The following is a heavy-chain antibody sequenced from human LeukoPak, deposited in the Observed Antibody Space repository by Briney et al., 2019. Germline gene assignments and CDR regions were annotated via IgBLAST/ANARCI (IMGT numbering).Heavy chain of an antibody. D-gene: IGHD1-26*01. J-gene: IGHJ4*02. CDR1: GGSVSSGSYY. V-gene: IGHV4-61*02. Sequence: SEALSLTCTVSGGSVSSGSYYWSWIRQPAGKGLEWIGRISTSGSTNYNPSLKSRVTISRDTSKNQFSLKLSSVTAADTAVYYCASQVGYFDYWGQGTLVTVSS. CDR2: ISTSGST. CDR3: ASQVGYFDY.